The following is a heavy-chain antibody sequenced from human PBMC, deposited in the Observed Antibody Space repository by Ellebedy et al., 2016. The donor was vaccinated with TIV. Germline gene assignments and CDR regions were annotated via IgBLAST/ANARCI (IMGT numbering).Heavy chain of an antibody. CDR2: IHYSGST. CDR3: TGGITMVRGVIHQNYFDY. J-gene: IGHJ4*02. V-gene: IGHV4-59*08. Sequence: MPSETLSLTCTVSSGSISDYYWSWIRQSPGKGLEWIGYIHYSGSTNYNPSLKSRVTISVDTSKNQFSLNLSSVTAADTAVYYCTGGITMVRGVIHQNYFDYWGLGTLVTVSS. D-gene: IGHD3-10*01. CDR1: SGSISDYY.